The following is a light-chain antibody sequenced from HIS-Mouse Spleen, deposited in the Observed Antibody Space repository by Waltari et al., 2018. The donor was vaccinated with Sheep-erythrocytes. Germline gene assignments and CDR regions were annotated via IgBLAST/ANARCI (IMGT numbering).Light chain of an antibody. Sequence: SGSPGQSVTISCTGTSSDVGGYNYVPWYQQKPGQAPRLLLYDASTRATGMPTRFSGSGSGTDFTLTISSLGPEDFAVYYCQQRSNWPLTFGGGTKVEIK. CDR3: QQRSNWPLT. J-gene: IGKJ4*01. CDR1: DVGGYNY. V-gene: IGKV3-11*01. CDR2: DAS.